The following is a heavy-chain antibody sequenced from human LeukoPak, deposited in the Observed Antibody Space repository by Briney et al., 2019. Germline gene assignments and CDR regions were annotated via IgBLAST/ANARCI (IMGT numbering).Heavy chain of an antibody. CDR1: GYTFASYD. CDR3: ARGMEPYYYMDV. D-gene: IGHD1-26*01. V-gene: IGHV1-8*01. J-gene: IGHJ6*03. Sequence: VKVSCKASGYTFASYDINWVRQATGQGLEWMGWMNPNSGNTGYAQKFQGRVTITRNTSISTAYMELTSLRSEDTAVYYCARGMEPYYYMDVWGKGTTVTVSS. CDR2: MNPNSGNT.